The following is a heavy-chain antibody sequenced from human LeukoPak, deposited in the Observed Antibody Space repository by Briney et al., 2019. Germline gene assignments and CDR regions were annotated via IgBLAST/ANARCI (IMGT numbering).Heavy chain of an antibody. CDR2: IVGGAGGT. CDR1: GFTFSSHG. CDR3: AKIAPNYYMDV. D-gene: IGHD6-13*01. J-gene: IGHJ6*03. Sequence: GGSLRLSCAASGFTFSSHGMSWVRQAPGKGLEWVSGIVGGAGGTYYADPVKGRFTISRDNAKNSLYLQMNSLRAEDTAVYYCAKIAPNYYMDVWGKGTTVTVSS. V-gene: IGHV3-23*01.